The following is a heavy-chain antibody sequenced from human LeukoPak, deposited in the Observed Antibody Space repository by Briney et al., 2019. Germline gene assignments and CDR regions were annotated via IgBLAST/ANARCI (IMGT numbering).Heavy chain of an antibody. CDR2: ISSDGNT. D-gene: IGHD6-19*01. CDR3: ARGQEQFSSPWQWGPRRKNFYYYGMDV. J-gene: IGHJ6*02. V-gene: IGHV3-66*01. Sequence: GGSLRLSCAASGFTVSSSSMNWVRLGPGKGLEWVSVISSDGNTYYADSVKGRFTISRDNSRNTLSLQMHGLRADDTAVYYCARGQEQFSSPWQWGPRRKNFYYYGMDVWGQGTTVTASS. CDR1: GFTVSSSS.